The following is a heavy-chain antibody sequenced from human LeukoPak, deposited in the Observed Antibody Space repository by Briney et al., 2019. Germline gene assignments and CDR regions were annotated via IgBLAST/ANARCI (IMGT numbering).Heavy chain of an antibody. CDR3: ARVGAGVDY. J-gene: IGHJ4*02. CDR2: ISPNNGNT. Sequence: ASVKLSCKASGYSFTTYCFSWVRQAPGQGLEWMGWISPNNGNTNYAQKLQGRVTMTTDTSTSTAYMELRSLRSDDTAVYYCARVGAGVDYWGQGTLVTVSS. D-gene: IGHD1-26*01. V-gene: IGHV1-18*01. CDR1: GYSFTTYC.